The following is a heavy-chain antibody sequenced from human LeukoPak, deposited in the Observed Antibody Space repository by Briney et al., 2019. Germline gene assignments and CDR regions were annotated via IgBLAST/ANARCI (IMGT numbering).Heavy chain of an antibody. CDR2: INPSGGST. J-gene: IGHJ5*02. CDR1: GYTFTSYY. CDR3: ARDGSSSGWFDP. D-gene: IGHD6-6*01. Sequence: GASVKLSCKASGYTFTSYYIHRARNAHGPGIEWMGIINPSGGSTIYAQKFQGRVTMTRDMSTSTVYMELSSLRSEDTAVYHCARDGSSSGWFDPWGQGTLVTVSS. V-gene: IGHV1-46*01.